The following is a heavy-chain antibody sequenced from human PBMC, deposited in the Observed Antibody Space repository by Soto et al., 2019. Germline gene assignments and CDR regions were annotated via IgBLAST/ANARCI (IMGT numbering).Heavy chain of an antibody. CDR2: IYYSGST. D-gene: IGHD6-19*01. Sequence: SETLSLTCTVSGGSISSYYWSWVRQPPGKGLEWIGYIYYSGSTNYNPSLKSRVTISVDTSKNQFSLKLSSVTAADTAVYYCARRYGWSFDYWGQGTLVTVSS. CDR1: GGSISSYY. CDR3: ARRYGWSFDY. J-gene: IGHJ4*02. V-gene: IGHV4-59*08.